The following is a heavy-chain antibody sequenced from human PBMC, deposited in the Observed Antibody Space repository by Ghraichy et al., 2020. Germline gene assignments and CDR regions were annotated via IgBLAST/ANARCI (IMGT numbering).Heavy chain of an antibody. CDR1: GFTFSNYA. J-gene: IGHJ4*02. CDR2: IGGNGVMT. CDR3: ARGKRRQLDSDY. D-gene: IGHD6-13*01. V-gene: IGHV3-23*01. Sequence: LSLTCAASGFTFSNYAMNWVRQAPGKGLEWVSTIGGNGVMTYYADSVKGRFTISRDNSKNTLYLQMNSLRAEDTAIYYCARGKRRQLDSDYWGQGTQVTVSS.